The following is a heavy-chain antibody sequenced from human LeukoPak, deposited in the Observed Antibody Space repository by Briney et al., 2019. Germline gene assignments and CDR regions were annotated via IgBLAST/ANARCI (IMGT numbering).Heavy chain of an antibody. D-gene: IGHD6-13*01. CDR1: GGSISSSSYY. V-gene: IGHV4-39*07. CDR2: INHSGST. CDR3: ARVWYSSSPIGTNFDY. Sequence: SETLSLTCTASGGSISSSSYYWGWIRQPPGKGLEWIGEINHSGSTNYNPSLKSRVTISVDTSKNQFSLKLSSVTAADTAVYYCARVWYSSSPIGTNFDYWGQGTLVTVSS. J-gene: IGHJ4*02.